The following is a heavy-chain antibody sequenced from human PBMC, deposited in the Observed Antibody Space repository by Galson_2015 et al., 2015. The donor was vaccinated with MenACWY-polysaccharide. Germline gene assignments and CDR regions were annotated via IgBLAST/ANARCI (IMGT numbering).Heavy chain of an antibody. Sequence: SLRLSCAASGFTFSSYAMSWVRQAPGKGLGWISTSTRGSGVTTYYADSVKGRFTISRDNSKNTLYLQMNSLRAEDTAIYYCAKDERSGWFGIFDYWGQGILVTVSS. CDR1: GFTFSSYA. CDR3: AKDERSGWFGIFDY. D-gene: IGHD6-19*01. CDR2: STRGSGVTT. V-gene: IGHV3-23*01. J-gene: IGHJ4*02.